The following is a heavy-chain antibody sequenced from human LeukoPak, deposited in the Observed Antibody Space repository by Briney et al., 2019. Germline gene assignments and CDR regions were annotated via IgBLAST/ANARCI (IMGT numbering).Heavy chain of an antibody. Sequence: GGSLRLSFVASGFTLSSYEINWVRQAPGKGLEWVSGINWNGGSTGYADSVKGRFTISRDNAKKSLYLQMNSLRAEDTALYYCARGPPLADYYDSSGYSFFDYWGQGTLVTVSS. CDR1: GFTLSSYE. CDR3: ARGPPLADYYDSSGYSFFDY. D-gene: IGHD3-22*01. J-gene: IGHJ4*02. CDR2: INWNGGST. V-gene: IGHV3-20*03.